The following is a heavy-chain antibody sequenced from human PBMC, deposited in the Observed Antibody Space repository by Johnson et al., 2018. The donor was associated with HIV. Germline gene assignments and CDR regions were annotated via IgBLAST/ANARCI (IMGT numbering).Heavy chain of an antibody. V-gene: IGHV3-30*04. D-gene: IGHD3-10*02. Sequence: VQLLESGGGVVQPGRSLRLSCAASGFTFSSYAMHWVRQAPGKGLEWVAVISYDGSNKYYADSVKGRFTISRDNSKNTLYLQMNSLRAEDTAVYYCAKVAVFVGDDPTGNAFDIWGHGTMVTVSS. CDR2: ISYDGSNK. J-gene: IGHJ3*02. CDR3: AKVAVFVGDDPTGNAFDI. CDR1: GFTFSSYA.